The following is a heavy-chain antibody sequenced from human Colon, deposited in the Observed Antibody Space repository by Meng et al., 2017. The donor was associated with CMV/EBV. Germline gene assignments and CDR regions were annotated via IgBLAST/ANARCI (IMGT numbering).Heavy chain of an antibody. J-gene: IGHJ6*02. D-gene: IGHD3-3*01. CDR1: GLTFSTYS. Sequence: GESLKISCSASGLTFSTYSMNWVRQAPGKGLEWVSIIYAGGRNTYYADSVKGRFNISRDDSKNMLYMQMNSLRAQDTAVYYCAKGSLEWLYYGMDVWGQGTTVTVSS. V-gene: IGHV3-23*03. CDR3: AKGSLEWLYYGMDV. CDR2: IYAGGRNT.